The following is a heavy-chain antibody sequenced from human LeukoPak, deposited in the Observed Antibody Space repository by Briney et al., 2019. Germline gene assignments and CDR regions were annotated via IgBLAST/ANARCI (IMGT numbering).Heavy chain of an antibody. CDR2: ISGSGGST. Sequence: GGSLRLSCAASGFTFSSYAMSWVRQAPGKGLEWVSAISGSGGSTYYADSVKGRFTISRDNSKNTLFLQMSSLRAEDTAVYYCANRGYYGSGSYFYWGQGTLVTVSS. J-gene: IGHJ4*02. V-gene: IGHV3-23*01. CDR1: GFTFSSYA. CDR3: ANRGYYGSGSYFY. D-gene: IGHD3-10*01.